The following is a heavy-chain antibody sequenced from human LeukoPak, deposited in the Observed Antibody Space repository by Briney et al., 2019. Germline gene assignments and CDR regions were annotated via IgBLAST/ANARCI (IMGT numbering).Heavy chain of an antibody. Sequence: PSETLSLTCTVSGASISSYYWSWIRQPPGKGLEWIGYIYSSGSTDYNPSLKSRVTISLDTSKNQFSLRLSSVTAADTAMYYCARQDYTTGWYFLDQWGQGTLVTVSS. D-gene: IGHD6-19*01. V-gene: IGHV4-59*01. J-gene: IGHJ4*02. CDR3: ARQDYTTGWYFLDQ. CDR2: IYSSGST. CDR1: GASISSYY.